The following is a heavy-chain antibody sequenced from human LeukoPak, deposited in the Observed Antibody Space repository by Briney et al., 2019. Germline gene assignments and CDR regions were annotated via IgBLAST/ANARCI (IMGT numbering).Heavy chain of an antibody. Sequence: PGGSLRLSCAASGFTFSSYWMSWVRQAPGKGLEWVANIKQDGSEKYYVDSVKGRFTISRDNAKNSLYLQMNSLRAEDTAVYYCAKDRSYHYFDYWGQGTLVTVSS. CDR1: GFTFSSYW. CDR3: AKDRSYHYFDY. V-gene: IGHV3-7*01. CDR2: IKQDGSEK. J-gene: IGHJ4*02. D-gene: IGHD5-18*01.